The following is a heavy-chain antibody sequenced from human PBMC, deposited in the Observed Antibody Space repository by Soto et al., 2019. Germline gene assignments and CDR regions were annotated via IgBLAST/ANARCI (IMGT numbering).Heavy chain of an antibody. V-gene: IGHV1-69*15. D-gene: IGHD5-18*01. CDR3: ARIPRYSFPTSDDLDS. CDR1: GGTFYTYT. J-gene: IGHJ4*02. Sequence: QLQLVQSGAEVRKPGSSVQVSCKASGGTFYTYTFSWVRQAPGQGLEWMGSITPIYPTTNYAEKFQGRLTVTADGSTNTAYMELNSLTSEDTAVYYCARIPRYSFPTSDDLDSWGQGTLVTVSS. CDR2: ITPIYPTT.